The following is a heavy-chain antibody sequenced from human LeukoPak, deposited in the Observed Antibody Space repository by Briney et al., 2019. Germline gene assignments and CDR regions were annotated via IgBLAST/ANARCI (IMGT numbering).Heavy chain of an antibody. D-gene: IGHD3-16*02. CDR2: SSNSRSTK. CDR3: ARVGSDYVWGSYRYNY. V-gene: IGHV3-48*01. J-gene: IGHJ4*02. Sequence: GGSLRLSCATSGFTFSIYSMNWVRQAPGKGLEWVSFSSNSRSTKYYADSVKGRFTISSDNAKNSLYLQMNSLRAEDTAVYYCARVGSDYVWGSYRYNYWGQGTLVTVSS. CDR1: GFTFSIYS.